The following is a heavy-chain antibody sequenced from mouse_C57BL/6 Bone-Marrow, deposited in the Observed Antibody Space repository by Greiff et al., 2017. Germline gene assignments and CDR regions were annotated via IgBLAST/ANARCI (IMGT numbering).Heavy chain of an antibody. V-gene: IGHV3-6*01. CDR2: ISYDGSN. CDR3: ARGGLLLRGYFDY. CDR1: GYSITSGYY. D-gene: IGHD1-1*01. J-gene: IGHJ2*01. Sequence: EVKLMESGPGLVKPSQSLSLTCSVTGYSITSGYYWNWIRQFPGNKLEWMGYISYDGSNNYNPSLKNRISITRDTSKNQFFLKLNSVTTEDTATYYCARGGLLLRGYFDYWGQGTTLTVSS.